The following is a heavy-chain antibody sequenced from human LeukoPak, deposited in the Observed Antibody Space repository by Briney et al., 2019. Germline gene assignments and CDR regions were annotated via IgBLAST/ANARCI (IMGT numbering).Heavy chain of an antibody. CDR2: ISSSSSTV. D-gene: IGHD5-18*01. Sequence: GGSLRLSCAASGFIFSSYSMNWVRQAPGKGLEWVSYISSSSSTVYSADSVKGRFTISRDNAKNSLYLQMNSLRAEDTAVYYCAKRIQSAMATGYWGQGTLVTVSS. CDR3: AKRIQSAMATGY. J-gene: IGHJ4*02. V-gene: IGHV3-48*01. CDR1: GFIFSSYS.